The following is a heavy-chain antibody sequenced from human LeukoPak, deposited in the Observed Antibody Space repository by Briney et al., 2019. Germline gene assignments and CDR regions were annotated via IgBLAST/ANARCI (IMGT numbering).Heavy chain of an antibody. CDR1: GGSISSYY. V-gene: IGHV4-59*08. J-gene: IGHJ2*01. CDR3: ARCRDGYNLYWYFDL. CDR2: IYYSGST. Sequence: SETLSLTCTVSGGSISSYYWSWIRQPPGKGLEWIGYIYYSGSTNYNPSLKSRVTISVDTSKNQFSLKLSSVTAADTAVYYCARCRDGYNLYWYFDLWGRGILVTVSS. D-gene: IGHD5-24*01.